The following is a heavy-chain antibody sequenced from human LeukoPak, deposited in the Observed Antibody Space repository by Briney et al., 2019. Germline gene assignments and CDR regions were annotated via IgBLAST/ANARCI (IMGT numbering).Heavy chain of an antibody. J-gene: IGHJ4*02. CDR2: IYPGDSDT. V-gene: IGHV5-51*01. CDR3: ARARYCSGGSCYAEY. Sequence: PGESLKISCKGSGYSFPTYWIGWVRQMPGKGLEWMGIIYPGDSDTRCSPSFQGQVTISADKSISTAYLQWSSLKASDTAMYYCARARYCSGGSCYAEYWGQGTLVTVSS. CDR1: GYSFPTYW. D-gene: IGHD2-15*01.